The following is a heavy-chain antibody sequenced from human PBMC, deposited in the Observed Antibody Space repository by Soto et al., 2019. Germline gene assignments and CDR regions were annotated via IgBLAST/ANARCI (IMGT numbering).Heavy chain of an antibody. CDR3: ARATDFWSHMDV. D-gene: IGHD3-3*01. V-gene: IGHV3-11*01. CDR1: GCSIRGYY. CDR2: MSSTTSAI. J-gene: IGHJ6*02. Sequence: QVQLVESGGGLVKPGGSLRLSCAACGCSIRGYYMSWIRQAPGKGLEWISYMSSTTSAIYYAESVKGRFTISRDNAKNSLYLQMNSLRAEDTAVYYCARATDFWSHMDVWGQGTTVTLSS.